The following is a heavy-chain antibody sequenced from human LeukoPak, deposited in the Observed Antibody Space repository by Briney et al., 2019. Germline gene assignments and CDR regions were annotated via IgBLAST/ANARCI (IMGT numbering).Heavy chain of an antibody. J-gene: IGHJ3*02. CDR2: INAGNGNT. Sequence: GASVKVSCKASGYTFTSYAMHWVRQAPGQRLEWMGWINAGNGNTKYSQKFQGRVTITRDTSASTAYMELSSLRSEDTAVYYCATTLQWELEEGRAFDIWGQGTMVTVSS. CDR1: GYTFTSYA. D-gene: IGHD1-26*01. V-gene: IGHV1-3*01. CDR3: ATTLQWELEEGRAFDI.